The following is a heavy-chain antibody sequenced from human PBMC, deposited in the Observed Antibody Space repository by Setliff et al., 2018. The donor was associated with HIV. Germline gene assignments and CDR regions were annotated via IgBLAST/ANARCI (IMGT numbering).Heavy chain of an antibody. CDR2: IIPILGIA. J-gene: IGHJ6*02. Sequence: SVKVSCKASGGTFSSYAISWVRQAPGQGLEWMGGIIPILGIANYAQKFQGRVTMTIDTSTSTAYMELRSLRSDDTAVYFCARLGSGWSDSYYYAMDVWGQGTTVTVSS. CDR3: ARLGSGWSDSYYYAMDV. CDR1: GGTFSSYA. D-gene: IGHD6-19*01. V-gene: IGHV1-69*10.